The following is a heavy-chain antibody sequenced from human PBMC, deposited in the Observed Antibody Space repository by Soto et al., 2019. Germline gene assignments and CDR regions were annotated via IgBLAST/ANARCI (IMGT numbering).Heavy chain of an antibody. CDR3: ARDRDVAGIYYYYGMDV. J-gene: IGHJ6*02. CDR1: GFTFSSYA. V-gene: IGHV3-30-3*01. CDR2: ISYDGSNK. D-gene: IGHD6-19*01. Sequence: GGSLRLSCAASGFTFSSYAMHWVRQAPGKGLEWVAVISYDGSNKYYADSVKGRFTISRDNSKNTLYLQMNSLRAEDTAVYYCARDRDVAGIYYYYGMDVWGQGTTVTVSS.